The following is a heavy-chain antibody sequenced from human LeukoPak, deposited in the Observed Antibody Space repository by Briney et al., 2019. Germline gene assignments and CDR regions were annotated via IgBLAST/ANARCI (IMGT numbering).Heavy chain of an antibody. D-gene: IGHD2-2*01. CDR1: GFTFSSYA. CDR3: AKAGYCSSASCKFDY. J-gene: IGHJ4*02. Sequence: GGSLRLSCAASGFTFSSYAMSWVRQAPGKGLEWVSAISGSGGSTYYADSVEGQITISRDNSKNTLYLQMSGLRAEDTAVYYCAKAGYCSSASCKFDYWGQGTLVTVSS. V-gene: IGHV3-23*01. CDR2: ISGSGGST.